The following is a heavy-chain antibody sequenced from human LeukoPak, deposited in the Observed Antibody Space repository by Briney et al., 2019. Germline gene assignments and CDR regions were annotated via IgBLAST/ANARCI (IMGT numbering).Heavy chain of an antibody. CDR1: GFTFDDYA. V-gene: IGHV3-9*01. CDR3: AKDSSITIFGVVSNYYGMDV. CDR2: ISWNSGSI. J-gene: IGHJ6*02. Sequence: GRSLRLSCAASGFTFDDYAMHWVRQAPGKGLEWVSGISWNSGSIGYADSVKGRFTISRDNAKNSLFLQMNNLRAEDTASYYCAKDSSITIFGVVSNYYGMDVWGQGTTVTVSS. D-gene: IGHD3-3*01.